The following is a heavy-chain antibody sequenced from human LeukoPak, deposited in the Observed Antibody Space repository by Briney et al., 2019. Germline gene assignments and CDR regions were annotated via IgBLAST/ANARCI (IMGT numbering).Heavy chain of an antibody. CDR2: INHSGST. CDR3: ARAPRAVAGTLLHYYYMDV. J-gene: IGHJ6*03. CDR1: GGSISSSSYY. D-gene: IGHD6-19*01. V-gene: IGHV4-39*07. Sequence: SETLSLTCTVSGGSISSSSYYWSWIRQPPGKGLEWIGEINHSGSTNYNPSLKSRVTISVDTSKNQFSLKLSSVTAADTAVYYCARAPRAVAGTLLHYYYMDVWGKGTTVTVSS.